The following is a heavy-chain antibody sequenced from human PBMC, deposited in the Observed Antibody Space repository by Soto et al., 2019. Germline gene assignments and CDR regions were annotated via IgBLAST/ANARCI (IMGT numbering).Heavy chain of an antibody. CDR1: GGTFSSYA. J-gene: IGHJ4*02. CDR2: IIPIFGTA. D-gene: IGHD2-21*02. Sequence: GASVKVSCKASGGTFSSYAISWVRQAPGQGLEWMGGIIPIFGTANYAQKFQGRVTITADKSTGIAYMELSSLRSEDTAVYYCATQTSSYCGGDCYPEHFDYWGQGTLVTVSS. CDR3: ATQTSSYCGGDCYPEHFDY. V-gene: IGHV1-69*06.